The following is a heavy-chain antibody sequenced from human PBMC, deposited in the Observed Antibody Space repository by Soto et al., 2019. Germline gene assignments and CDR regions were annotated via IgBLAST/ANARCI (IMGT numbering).Heavy chain of an antibody. CDR2: IKYSGTT. CDR1: GGSISSSSCH. Sequence: SETLSLTCTVSGGSISSSSCHWGWIRQPPGKGLEWIASIKYSGTTFYNPSLKSRVTISVDTSKNQFSLRLSTVTAADTAVNYCAKTSAANCFDYWGQGALVTISS. J-gene: IGHJ4*02. V-gene: IGHV4-39*07. CDR3: AKTSAANCFDY. D-gene: IGHD5-18*01.